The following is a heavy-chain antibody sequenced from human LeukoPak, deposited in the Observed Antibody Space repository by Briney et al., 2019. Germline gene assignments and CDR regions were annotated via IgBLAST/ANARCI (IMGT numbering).Heavy chain of an antibody. CDR2: INAGNGNT. Sequence: EASVKVSCKASGYTFTSYAMHWVRQAPGQRLEWMGWINAGNGNTKYSQKFQGRVTMTEDTSTDTAYMELSSLRSEDTAVYYCATGPRHDFWSGYLYYYYGMDVWGQGTTVTVSS. D-gene: IGHD3-3*01. J-gene: IGHJ6*02. CDR1: GYTFTSYA. CDR3: ATGPRHDFWSGYLYYYYGMDV. V-gene: IGHV1-3*01.